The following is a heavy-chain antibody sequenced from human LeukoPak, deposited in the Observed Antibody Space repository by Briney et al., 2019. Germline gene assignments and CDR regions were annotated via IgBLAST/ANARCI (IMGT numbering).Heavy chain of an antibody. Sequence: PGGSLRLSCAASGFTVSSNYMSWVRQAPGKGLEWVSVIYSGGSTYYADSVKGRFTISRDTSKNTLYLQMNSLTVEDTAVYYCAKGGYSGHEFDFWGQGALVTVSS. D-gene: IGHD5-12*01. CDR1: GFTVSSNY. CDR2: IYSGGST. J-gene: IGHJ5*01. V-gene: IGHV3-53*01. CDR3: AKGGYSGHEFDF.